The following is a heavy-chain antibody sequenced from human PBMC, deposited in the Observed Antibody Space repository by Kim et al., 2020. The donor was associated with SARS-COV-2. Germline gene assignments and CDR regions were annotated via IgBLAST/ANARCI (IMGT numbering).Heavy chain of an antibody. CDR3: AQVRRSGDTVGYYYIYWFFDL. D-gene: IGHD3-22*01. J-gene: IGHJ2*01. Sequence: SETLSLTCTVSGGSISSGGYHWTWIRQHPGKGLEWIGYIYYNGTTYYNPSLKSRVTMSVDTSKNQFSVKMKSVTAADTAVYFCAQVRRSGDTVGYYYIYWFFDLWGRGTLVTVSS. CDR1: GGSISSGGYH. V-gene: IGHV4-31*03. CDR2: IYYNGTT.